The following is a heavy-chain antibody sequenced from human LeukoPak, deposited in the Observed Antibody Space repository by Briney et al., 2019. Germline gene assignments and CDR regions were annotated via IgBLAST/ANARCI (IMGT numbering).Heavy chain of an antibody. CDR1: GGSLSSSSYY. V-gene: IGHV4-39*01. J-gene: IGHJ4*02. Sequence: SETLSLTCTVSGGSLSSSSYYWGWILQPPGKGLEWFGSIYYSGSTYYNPSLKSRVTISVDTSKNQFSLKLSSVTAADTAVYYCARLLIYDFWSGYSSFDYWGQGTLVTVSS. CDR2: IYYSGST. CDR3: ARLLIYDFWSGYSSFDY. D-gene: IGHD3-3*01.